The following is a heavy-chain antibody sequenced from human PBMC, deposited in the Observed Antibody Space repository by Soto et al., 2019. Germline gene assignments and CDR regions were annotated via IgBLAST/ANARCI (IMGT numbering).Heavy chain of an antibody. CDR2: IKQGGSEK. D-gene: IGHD6-13*01. Sequence: GGSLRLSCAASGVTFITYAMSWVRQATGKGLEWVANIKQGGSEKYYVDSVKGRFTISRDNAKNSLYLQINSLRAEDTAMYYCARDNSSWYFGNAFDIWGHGTLVT. V-gene: IGHV3-7*01. CDR3: ARDNSSWYFGNAFDI. J-gene: IGHJ3*02. CDR1: GVTFITYA.